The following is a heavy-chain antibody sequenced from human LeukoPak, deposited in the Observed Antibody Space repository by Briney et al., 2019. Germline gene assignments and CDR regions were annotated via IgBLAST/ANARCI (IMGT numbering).Heavy chain of an antibody. CDR3: ARVATIGRHYYYGMDV. D-gene: IGHD5-12*01. J-gene: IGHJ6*04. CDR1: GGSISSYY. Sequence: SETLSLTCTVSGGSISSYYWSWIRQPAGKGLEWIGRIYTSGSTNYNPSLKSRVTMSVDTSKNQFSLKLSSVTAADTAVYYCARVATIGRHYYYGMDVWGKGTTVTVSS. CDR2: IYTSGST. V-gene: IGHV4-4*07.